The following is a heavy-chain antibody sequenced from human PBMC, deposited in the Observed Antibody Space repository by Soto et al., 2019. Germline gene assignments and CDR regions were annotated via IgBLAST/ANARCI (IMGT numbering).Heavy chain of an antibody. V-gene: IGHV4-31*03. CDR2: IYYTGNT. D-gene: IGHD3-3*01. CDR1: GGSVSSGSYY. CDR3: ERDPRSAYYNDD. Sequence: KTSETLSLTCTVSGGSVSSGSYYWSWIRQHPGRGLEWIGYIYYTGNTYYNPSLKSRLAISVDTSKNQFSLKLTSVTAADTAVYSCERDPRSAYYNDDWGQGTLATVSS. J-gene: IGHJ4*02.